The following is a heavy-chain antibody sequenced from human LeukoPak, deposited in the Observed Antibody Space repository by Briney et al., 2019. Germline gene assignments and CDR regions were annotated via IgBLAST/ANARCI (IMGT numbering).Heavy chain of an antibody. CDR1: GFTFSSYS. V-gene: IGHV3-7*04. J-gene: IGHJ4*02. D-gene: IGHD6-13*01. CDR2: IKQDGSEK. Sequence: GGSLRLSCAASGFTFSSYSMNWVRQAPGKGLEWVANIKQDGSEKYYVDSVKGRFTISRDNAKNSPYLQMNSLRAEDTAVYYCARGGIAAAGAPDYWGQGTLVTVSS. CDR3: ARGGIAAAGAPDY.